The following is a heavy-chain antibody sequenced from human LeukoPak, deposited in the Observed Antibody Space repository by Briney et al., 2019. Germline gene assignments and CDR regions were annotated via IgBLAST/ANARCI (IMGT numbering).Heavy chain of an antibody. V-gene: IGHV3-21*01. J-gene: IGHJ4*02. CDR1: GFTFSSYS. CDR3: ARDRAITMIVEIDY. Sequence: KPGGSLRLSCAASGFTFSSYSMNWVRQAPGKGLEWVSSISSSSGYIYYADSVKGRFTISRDNAKNSLYLQMNSLRAEDTAVYYCARDRAITMIVEIDYWGQGTLVTVSS. CDR2: ISSSSGYI. D-gene: IGHD3-22*01.